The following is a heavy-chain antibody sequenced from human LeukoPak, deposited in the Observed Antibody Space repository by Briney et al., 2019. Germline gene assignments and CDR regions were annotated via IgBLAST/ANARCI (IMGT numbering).Heavy chain of an antibody. J-gene: IGHJ4*02. CDR2: ISCYDGNT. CDR3: ARGKRGYSDH. Sequence: ASVKVSCKPSGYTFNSFGITWVRQAPGQGLEWMVWISCYDGNTHSAQKFQGRVTMTTETSTATGYMEVTSLRSDDTAVYFCARGKRGYSDHWGQGTLVTVSS. CDR1: GYTFNSFG. V-gene: IGHV1-18*01.